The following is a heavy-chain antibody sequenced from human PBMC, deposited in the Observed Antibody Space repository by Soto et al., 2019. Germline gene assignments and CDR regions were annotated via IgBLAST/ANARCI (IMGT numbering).Heavy chain of an antibody. CDR3: ARGDYSGSYYPLGY. D-gene: IGHD1-26*01. CDR1: GFTFSSYA. J-gene: IGHJ4*02. Sequence: GGSLRLSCAASGFTFSSYAMHWVRQAPGKGLEYVSAISSNGGSTYYADSVKGRFTISRDNSKNTLYLQMGSLRAEDMAVYYCARGDYSGSYYPLGYWGQGTLVTVSS. CDR2: ISSNGGST. V-gene: IGHV3-64*02.